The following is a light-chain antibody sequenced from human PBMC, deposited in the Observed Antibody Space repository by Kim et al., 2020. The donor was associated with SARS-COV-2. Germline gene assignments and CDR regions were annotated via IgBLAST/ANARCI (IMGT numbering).Light chain of an antibody. CDR1: NIETKS. CDR3: QVWHSSSGRGV. CDR2: FDS. Sequence: SYELTQPPSVSVAPGKTAMIPCGGNNIETKSVHWYQQKPGQAPVLVVYFDSVRPSGIPERFSGSISGNTATLTISRVEAGDEADYYGQVWHSSSGRGVFG. J-gene: IGLJ2*01. V-gene: IGLV3-21*04.